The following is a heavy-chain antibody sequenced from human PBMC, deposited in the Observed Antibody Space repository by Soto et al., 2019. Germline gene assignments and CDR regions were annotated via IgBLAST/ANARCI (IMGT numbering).Heavy chain of an antibody. CDR3: ARHPPTSSWPTALDY. CDR1: GFTVSSTY. V-gene: IGHV3-53*01. Sequence: GGSLRLSCAASGFTVSSTYMSWVRQAPGKGLEWVSVLYGGGTTYYAGSVKGRFTISRDNSENTLYLQLDSLRAEDTAVYYCARHPPTSSWPTALDYWGQGALVTVSS. D-gene: IGHD6-13*01. J-gene: IGHJ4*02. CDR2: LYGGGTT.